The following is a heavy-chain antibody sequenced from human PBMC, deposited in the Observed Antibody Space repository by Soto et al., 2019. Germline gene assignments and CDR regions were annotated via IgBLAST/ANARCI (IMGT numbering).Heavy chain of an antibody. CDR1: GGSFSGYY. D-gene: IGHD3-22*01. Sequence: SETLSLTCAVYGGSFSGYYWSWIRQPPGKGLEWIGEINHSGSTNYNPSLKSRVTISVDTSKNQFSLKLSSVTAADTAVYYCARGFNYYDSSGPPYYFDYWGQGTLVTVSS. J-gene: IGHJ4*02. V-gene: IGHV4-34*01. CDR2: INHSGST. CDR3: ARGFNYYDSSGPPYYFDY.